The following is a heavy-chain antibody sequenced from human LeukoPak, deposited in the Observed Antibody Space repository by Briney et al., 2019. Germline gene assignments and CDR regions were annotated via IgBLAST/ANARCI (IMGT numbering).Heavy chain of an antibody. CDR3: ARLRPSYYQDY. J-gene: IGHJ4*02. CDR1: GFTFSSYG. V-gene: IGHV3-48*02. D-gene: IGHD3-10*01. CDR2: ISGSSSTI. Sequence: QPGGSLRLSCAASGFTFSSYGMNWVRQAPGRGLEWVSYISGSSSTIYYADSVKGRFTISRDNAKSSLYLQMNSLSDGDTAVYYCARLRPSYYQDYWGQGTLVTVSS.